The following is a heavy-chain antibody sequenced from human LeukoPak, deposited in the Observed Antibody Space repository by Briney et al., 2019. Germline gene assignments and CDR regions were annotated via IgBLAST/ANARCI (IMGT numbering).Heavy chain of an antibody. J-gene: IGHJ6*02. CDR1: GYTFTSYG. CDR2: ISAYNGNT. D-gene: IGHD2-2*01. Sequence: GASVKVSCKASGYTFTSYGISWVRQAPGQGLEWMGWISAYNGNTNYAQKLQGRVTLTTDTSTSTAYMELRSLRSDDTAVYYCARGYCSSTSCSTDGMDVWGQGTTVTVSS. V-gene: IGHV1-18*01. CDR3: ARGYCSSTSCSTDGMDV.